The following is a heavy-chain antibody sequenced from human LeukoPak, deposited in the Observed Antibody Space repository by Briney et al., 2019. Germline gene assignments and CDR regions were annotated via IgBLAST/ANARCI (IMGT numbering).Heavy chain of an antibody. J-gene: IGHJ4*02. D-gene: IGHD7-27*01. CDR2: ISSSSSYI. Sequence: GGSLRLSCAAPGFTFSSYSMNWVRQAPGKGLEWVSSISSSSSYIYYADSVKGRFTISRDNAKNSLYLQMNSLRAEDTAVYYCAREALLGYYFDYWGQGTLVTVSS. CDR1: GFTFSSYS. V-gene: IGHV3-21*01. CDR3: AREALLGYYFDY.